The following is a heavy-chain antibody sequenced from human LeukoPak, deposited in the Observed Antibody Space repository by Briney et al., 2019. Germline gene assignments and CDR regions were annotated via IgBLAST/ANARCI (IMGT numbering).Heavy chain of an antibody. CDR3: AGEQQWLAIDY. CDR1: GGSISSYY. Sequence: SSETLSLTCTVSGGSISSYYWSWIRQPPGKGLEWIGYIYYSGSTNYNPSLKSRVTISVDTSKNQFSLKLSSVTAADTAVYYCAGEQQWLAIDYWGQGTLVTVPS. D-gene: IGHD6-19*01. V-gene: IGHV4-59*01. J-gene: IGHJ4*02. CDR2: IYYSGST.